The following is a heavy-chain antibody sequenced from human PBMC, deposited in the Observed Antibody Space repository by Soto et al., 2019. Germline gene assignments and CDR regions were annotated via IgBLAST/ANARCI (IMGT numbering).Heavy chain of an antibody. CDR3: ARSQGGWYSIYYFDY. CDR2: MNPNSGNT. CDR1: GYTFTSYN. D-gene: IGHD6-19*01. V-gene: IGHV1-8*01. J-gene: IGHJ4*02. Sequence: QVQLVQSGAEVKKPGASVKVSCKASGYTFTSYNINWVRQATGQGLEWMGWMNPNSGNTGYAQKFQGRVTMTRNTSISTAYMELSSLRTEDTAVYICARSQGGWYSIYYFDYWGQGTLVTVFS.